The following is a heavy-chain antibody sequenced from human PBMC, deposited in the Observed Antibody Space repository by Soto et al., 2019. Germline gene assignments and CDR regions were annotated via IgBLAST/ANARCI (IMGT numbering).Heavy chain of an antibody. J-gene: IGHJ6*02. CDR3: ARDDRGGSSDYYYYGMDV. CDR1: GGTFSSYA. D-gene: IGHD6-6*01. Sequence: QVQLVQSGAEVKKPGSSVKVSCKASGGTFSSYAISWVRQAPGQGLEWMGGIIPIFGTANYAQKFQGRVTITADESTSTAYMELSSLRSEDTAVYYCARDDRGGSSDYYYYGMDVWGQGTKVTVSS. CDR2: IIPIFGTA. V-gene: IGHV1-69*01.